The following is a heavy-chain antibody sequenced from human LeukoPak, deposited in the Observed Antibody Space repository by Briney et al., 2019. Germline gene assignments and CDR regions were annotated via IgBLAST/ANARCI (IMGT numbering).Heavy chain of an antibody. CDR1: GITIRNYG. CDR3: AKGLHLSGYPDAFDI. J-gene: IGHJ3*02. V-gene: IGHV3-23*05. Sequence: AGGSLRLSCAASGITIRNYGMTWVRQAPGRGLQWVSSINNSGTRTFYEDSVRGRFTISRDDSKNTIYLQMNSLRAEDTAIYYCAKGLHLSGYPDAFDIWGQGTMVTVSS. CDR2: INNSGTRT. D-gene: IGHD5-18*01.